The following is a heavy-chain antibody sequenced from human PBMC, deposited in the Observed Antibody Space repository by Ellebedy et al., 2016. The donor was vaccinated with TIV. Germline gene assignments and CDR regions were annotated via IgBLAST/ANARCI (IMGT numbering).Heavy chain of an antibody. CDR3: ARDSGYDIFWSPGGY. CDR1: GFNFGTHA. CDR2: ISYDGSAE. Sequence: PGGSLRLSCATSGFNFGTHAIHWVRQAPAKGLEWVAVISYDGSAEYYAESVKGRFTISRDNSKNTLYLQMNSLRAEDTAVYYCARDSGYDIFWSPGGYWGQGTLVTVSS. J-gene: IGHJ4*02. V-gene: IGHV3-30-3*01. D-gene: IGHD5-12*01.